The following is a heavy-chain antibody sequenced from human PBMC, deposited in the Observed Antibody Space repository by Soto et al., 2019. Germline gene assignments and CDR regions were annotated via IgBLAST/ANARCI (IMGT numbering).Heavy chain of an antibody. CDR1: GGYISSGGYY. Sequence: QVQLQESGPGLVKPSETLSLTCAVSGGYISSGGYYWTWIRQSGKGLEWIGYISYTATTYYSPSLQDRVTISLDTSKNQFSLRLISVTAAYTAVYFCARSPPRGSDYWGQGILVTVAS. D-gene: IGHD3-10*01. CDR3: ARSPPRGSDY. J-gene: IGHJ4*02. CDR2: ISYTATT. V-gene: IGHV4-31*11.